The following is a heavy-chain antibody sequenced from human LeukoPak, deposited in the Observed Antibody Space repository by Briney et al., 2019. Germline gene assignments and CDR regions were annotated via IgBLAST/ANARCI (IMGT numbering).Heavy chain of an antibody. J-gene: IGHJ4*02. CDR3: ATQALLVPELYYFDY. V-gene: IGHV1-24*01. CDR2: FDPEDGET. CDR1: GYTLTELS. D-gene: IGHD2-2*01. Sequence: GASEKVSCKVSGYTLTELSMHWVRQAPGKGLEWMGGFDPEDGETIYAQKFQGRVTMTEDTSTDTAYMELSSLRSEDTAVYYCATQALLVPELYYFDYWGQGTLVTVSS.